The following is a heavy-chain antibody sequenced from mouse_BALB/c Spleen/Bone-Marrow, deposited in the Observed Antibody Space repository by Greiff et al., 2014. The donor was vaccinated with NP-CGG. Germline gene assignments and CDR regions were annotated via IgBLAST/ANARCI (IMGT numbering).Heavy chain of an antibody. CDR1: GYNFTSYW. Sequence: QVHVKQSGPELVKPGTSVKLSCKASGYNFTSYWINWVKLRPGQGLEWIGDIYPGSGGNHKNEKFKTKATLTVDTSSSTAYMQLSSLASEDSALYYCARDGNWRFAYWGQGTLVTVSA. CDR2: IYPGSGGN. D-gene: IGHD4-1*01. V-gene: IGHV1-55*01. J-gene: IGHJ3*01. CDR3: ARDGNWRFAY.